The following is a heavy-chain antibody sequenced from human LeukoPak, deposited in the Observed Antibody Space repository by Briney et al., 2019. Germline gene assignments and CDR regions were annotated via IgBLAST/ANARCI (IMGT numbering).Heavy chain of an antibody. CDR1: GFTFSSYA. Sequence: GGSLRLSCAASGFTFSSYAMSWVRQAPGKGLEWVSAISGSGGSTYYADSVKGRFTISRDNSKNTLYLQMNSLRAEDTALYYCARLSGPGSGWTTLDYWGQGTLVTASS. V-gene: IGHV3-23*01. CDR3: ARLSGPGSGWTTLDY. J-gene: IGHJ4*02. D-gene: IGHD6-19*01. CDR2: ISGSGGST.